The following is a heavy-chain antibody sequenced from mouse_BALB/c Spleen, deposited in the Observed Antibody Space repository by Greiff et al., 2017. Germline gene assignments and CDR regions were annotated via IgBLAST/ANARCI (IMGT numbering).Heavy chain of an antibody. J-gene: IGHJ4*01. CDR3: ARSHYGNWVDY. CDR2: ISSGSSTI. V-gene: IGHV5-17*02. CDR1: GFTFSSFG. D-gene: IGHD2-1*01. Sequence: EVKVVESGGGLVQPGGSRKLSCAASGFTFSSFGMHWVRQAPEKGLEWVAYISSGSSTIYYADTVKGRFTISRDNPKNTLFLQMTSLRSEDTAMYYCARSHYGNWVDYWGQGTSVTVSS.